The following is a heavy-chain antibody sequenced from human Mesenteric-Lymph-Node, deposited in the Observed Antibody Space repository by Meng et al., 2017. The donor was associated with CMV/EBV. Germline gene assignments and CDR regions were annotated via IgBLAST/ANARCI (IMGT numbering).Heavy chain of an antibody. CDR1: GDSLRSENW. CDR3: AREGNGFYTPFDY. Sequence: AVSGDSLRSENWWSWVRQPPGKGLEWIGEIYHSGNTNYNPSLKSRVTMSVDKSKNQFSLKLTSVTAADTALYYCAREGNGFYTPFDYWGRGTLVTVSS. D-gene: IGHD3-3*01. J-gene: IGHJ4*02. V-gene: IGHV4-4*02. CDR2: IYHSGNT.